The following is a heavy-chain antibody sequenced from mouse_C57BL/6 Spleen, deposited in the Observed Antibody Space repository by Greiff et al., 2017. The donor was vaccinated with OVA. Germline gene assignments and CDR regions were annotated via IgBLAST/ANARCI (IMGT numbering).Heavy chain of an antibody. J-gene: IGHJ1*03. CDR2: ISYDGSN. Sequence: EVQRVESGPGLVKPSQSLSLTCSVTGYSITSGYYWNWIRQFPGNKLEWMGYISYDGSNNYNPSLKNRISITRDTSKNQFFLKLNSVTTEDTATYYCARETVVARYFDVWGTGTTVTVSS. D-gene: IGHD1-1*01. CDR3: ARETVVARYFDV. CDR1: GYSITSGYY. V-gene: IGHV3-6*01.